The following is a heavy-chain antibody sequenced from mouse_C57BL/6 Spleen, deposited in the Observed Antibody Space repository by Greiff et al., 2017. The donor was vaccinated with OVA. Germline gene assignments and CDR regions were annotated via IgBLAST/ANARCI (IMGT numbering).Heavy chain of an antibody. Sequence: VQRQQSGAELVKPGASVKLSCKASGYTFTSYWMHWVKQRPGQGLEWIGMIHPNSGSTNYNETFKSKATLTVDKSSSTAYMQLSSLTSEDSAVYYCARRVYYGSSYAMDYWGQGTSVTVSS. D-gene: IGHD1-1*01. CDR3: ARRVYYGSSYAMDY. CDR1: GYTFTSYW. CDR2: IHPNSGST. J-gene: IGHJ4*01. V-gene: IGHV1-64*01.